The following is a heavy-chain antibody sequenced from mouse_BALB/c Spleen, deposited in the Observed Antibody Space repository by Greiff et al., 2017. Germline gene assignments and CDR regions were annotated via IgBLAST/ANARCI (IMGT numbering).Heavy chain of an antibody. D-gene: IGHD2-14*01. CDR2: ISYSGST. J-gene: IGHJ1*01. V-gene: IGHV3-8*02. CDR3: ARYRYPYWYFDV. CDR1: GDSITSGY. Sequence: EVQRVESGPSLVKPSQTLSLTCSVTGDSITSGYWNWIRKFPGNKLEYMGYISYSGSTYYNPSLKSRISITRDTSKNQYYLQLNSVTTEDTATYYSARYRYPYWYFDVWGAGTTVTVSS.